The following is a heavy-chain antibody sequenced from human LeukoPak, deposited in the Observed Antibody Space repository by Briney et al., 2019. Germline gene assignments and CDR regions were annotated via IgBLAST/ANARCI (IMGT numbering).Heavy chain of an antibody. CDR3: ARDPDCTSTSCFDY. CDR2: ISGNGGST. CDR1: GFTFSDYV. J-gene: IGHJ4*02. V-gene: IGHV3-21*04. D-gene: IGHD2-2*01. Sequence: GGSLRFSCAASGFTFSDYVMTWVRQGPEKGLEWVSSISGNGGSTYYADSIKGRFTISRDNAKNSVYLQMSSLRAEDTAVYYCARDPDCTSTSCFDYWGQGTLVTLSS.